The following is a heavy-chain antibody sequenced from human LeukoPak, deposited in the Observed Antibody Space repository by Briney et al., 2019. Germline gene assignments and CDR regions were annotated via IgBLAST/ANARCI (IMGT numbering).Heavy chain of an antibody. Sequence: GGSLRLSCTTSGFTFGDYVMSWVRQAPGKGLEWVGFIRSKAYGGTTEYAASVKGRFTISRDDSKSIAYLQMNSLKTEDTAVYYCTRGARGYSYGFSVYWGQGTLVTVSS. CDR2: IRSKAYGGTT. V-gene: IGHV3-49*04. J-gene: IGHJ4*02. CDR3: TRGARGYSYGFSVY. D-gene: IGHD5-18*01. CDR1: GFTFGDYV.